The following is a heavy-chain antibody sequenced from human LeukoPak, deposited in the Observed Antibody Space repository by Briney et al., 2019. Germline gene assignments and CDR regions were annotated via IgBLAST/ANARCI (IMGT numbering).Heavy chain of an antibody. J-gene: IGHJ4*02. V-gene: IGHV3-74*01. CDR3: ARVAGDISQPEIDY. Sequence: GGSLRLSCAASGFTFSSYWMHWVRQAPGKGLVWVSRINSDGSSTSYADSVKGRFTISRDDAKNTLYLQMNSLRAEDTAVYYCARVAGDISQPEIDYWGQGTLVTVSS. CDR1: GFTFSSYW. D-gene: IGHD3-9*01. CDR2: INSDGSST.